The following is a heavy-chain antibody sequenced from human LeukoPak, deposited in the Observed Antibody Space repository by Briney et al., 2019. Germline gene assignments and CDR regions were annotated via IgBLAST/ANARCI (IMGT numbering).Heavy chain of an antibody. J-gene: IGHJ4*02. D-gene: IGHD1-26*01. V-gene: IGHV1-69-2*01. CDR1: GYTFTDYY. Sequence: ASVKVSCKVSGYTFTDYYMHWVQQAPGKGLEWMGLVDPEDGETIYAEKFQGRVTTTADTSTDTAYMELSSLRSEDTAVYYCATDSLNLWELLGYWGQGTLVTVSS. CDR3: ATDSLNLWELLGY. CDR2: VDPEDGET.